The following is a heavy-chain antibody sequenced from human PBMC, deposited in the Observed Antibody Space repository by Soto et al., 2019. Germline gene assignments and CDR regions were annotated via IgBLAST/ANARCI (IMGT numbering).Heavy chain of an antibody. D-gene: IGHD2-2*01. CDR2: ISSSSSTI. CDR1: GFTFSSYS. J-gene: IGHJ6*03. Sequence: GGSLRLSCAASGFTFSSYSMNWVRQAPGKGLEWVSYISSSSSTIYYADSVKGRFTISRDNAKNSLYLQMNSLRAEDTAVYYCARVEDCSSTSCFGPLYYMDVWGKGTTVTVSS. CDR3: ARVEDCSSTSCFGPLYYMDV. V-gene: IGHV3-48*01.